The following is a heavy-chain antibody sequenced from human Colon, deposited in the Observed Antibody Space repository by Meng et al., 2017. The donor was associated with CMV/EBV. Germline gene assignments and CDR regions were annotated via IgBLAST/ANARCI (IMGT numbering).Heavy chain of an antibody. V-gene: IGHV3-30*01. CDR2: VSHDGDKT. J-gene: IGHJ4*02. Sequence: GESLKISCSASGRNFNRYGVHWVRQAPGKGLEWVATVSHDGDKTYYADSVRGRFAILRDSPKNTVDLQLNSLTTDDTGVYYCAAEYQFLNAPYYDYWGQGALVTVSS. CDR1: GRNFNRYG. D-gene: IGHD2-2*01. CDR3: AAEYQFLNAPYYDY.